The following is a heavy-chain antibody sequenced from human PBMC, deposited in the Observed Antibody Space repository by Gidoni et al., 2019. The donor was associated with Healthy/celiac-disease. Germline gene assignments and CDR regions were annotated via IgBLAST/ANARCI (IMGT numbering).Heavy chain of an antibody. CDR3: AKDFAPLSIEDLDY. V-gene: IGHV3-23*01. CDR2: ISVSGGIT. D-gene: IGHD6-6*01. J-gene: IGHJ4*02. Sequence: PGGSLRLSCSASGFTFSSYAMSWVRQAPGKGLEWVSAISVSGGITYYADSVKGRFTISRDNSKNTLYLQMNSLRADDTAVYYCAKDFAPLSIEDLDYWGKGTLVTVSS. CDR1: GFTFSSYA.